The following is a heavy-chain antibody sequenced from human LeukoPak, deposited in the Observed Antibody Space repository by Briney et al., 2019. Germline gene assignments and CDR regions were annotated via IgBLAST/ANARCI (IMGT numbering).Heavy chain of an antibody. V-gene: IGHV1-18*01. J-gene: IGHJ6*02. D-gene: IGHD6-13*01. Sequence: HWASVTVSCKASGYTFTNYGVTWVRQAPGQGLEWMGWISTYNGNTNYAQKLQGRVTMTTDTSTSTAYVELRSLRSDDTAVYYCARDRQLGVWGQGTTVTVSS. CDR3: ARDRQLGV. CDR1: GYTFTNYG. CDR2: ISTYNGNT.